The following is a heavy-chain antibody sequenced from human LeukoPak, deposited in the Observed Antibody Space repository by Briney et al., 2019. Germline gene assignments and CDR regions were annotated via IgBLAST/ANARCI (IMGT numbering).Heavy chain of an antibody. Sequence: PSETLSLTCAVSGGSISSGGYSWSWIRQPPGKGLEWIGYIYHSGSTYYNPSLKSRVTISVGTSKNQFSLKLSSVTAADTAVYYCARSYDSSGYYPHYYYYGMDVWGQGTTVTVSS. CDR1: GGSISSGGYS. J-gene: IGHJ6*02. D-gene: IGHD3-22*01. CDR3: ARSYDSSGYYPHYYYYGMDV. CDR2: IYHSGST. V-gene: IGHV4-30-2*02.